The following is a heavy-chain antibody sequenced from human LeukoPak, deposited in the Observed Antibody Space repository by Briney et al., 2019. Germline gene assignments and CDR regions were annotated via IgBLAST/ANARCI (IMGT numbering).Heavy chain of an antibody. CDR1: GFTFSSYW. D-gene: IGHD3-10*01. V-gene: IGHV3-7*03. CDR2: IKQGGSEK. CDR3: AKDVFTMVRGVLEY. J-gene: IGHJ4*02. Sequence: GGSLRLSCAASGFTFSSYWMSWVRQAPGKGLEWVANIKQGGSEKYYVDSVKGRFTISRDNAKNSLYLQVNSLRAEDTALYYCAKDVFTMVRGVLEYWGQGTLVTVSS.